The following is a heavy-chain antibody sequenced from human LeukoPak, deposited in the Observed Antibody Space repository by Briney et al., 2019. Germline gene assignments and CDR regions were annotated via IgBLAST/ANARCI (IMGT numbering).Heavy chain of an antibody. Sequence: GGSLRLSCAASGFTFSSYAMHWLRQAPGKGLEYVSAISSNGGSTYYANSVKGRFTISRDNSKNTLYLQMGSLRAEDMAVYYCARGGWAYRYFDLWGRGTLVTVSS. CDR2: ISSNGGST. CDR3: ARGGWAYRYFDL. D-gene: IGHD6-19*01. CDR1: GFTFSSYA. V-gene: IGHV3-64*01. J-gene: IGHJ2*01.